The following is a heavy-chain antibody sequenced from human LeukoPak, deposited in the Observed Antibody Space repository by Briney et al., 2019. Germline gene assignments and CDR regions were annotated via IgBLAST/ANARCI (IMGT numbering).Heavy chain of an antibody. D-gene: IGHD4-23*01. CDR3: ARHAGPALFAGNSNIDY. Sequence: SETLSLTCTVSGGSISSSSYYWGWIRQSPGKGLEWFGIIYYIGSTYYNPSLESRVTISVDTSKNHFSLRLNSVTAADTAVYYCARHAGPALFAGNSNIDYWGQGTLVTVSS. CDR1: GGSISSSSYY. J-gene: IGHJ4*02. V-gene: IGHV4-39*01. CDR2: IYYIGST.